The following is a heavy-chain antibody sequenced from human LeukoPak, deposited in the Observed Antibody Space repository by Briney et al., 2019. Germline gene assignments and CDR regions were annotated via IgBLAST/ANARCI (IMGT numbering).Heavy chain of an antibody. CDR3: AKGTVLRYFDWLPIMDCFDY. V-gene: IGHV3-43*02. Sequence: GGSLRLSCAASGFTFDDYAMHWVRQAPGKGLEWVSLISGDGGSTYYADSVKGRFTISRDNSKNSLYLQMNSLRTEDTALYYCAKGTVLRYFDWLPIMDCFDYWGQGTLVTVSS. CDR1: GFTFDDYA. J-gene: IGHJ4*02. CDR2: ISGDGGST. D-gene: IGHD3-9*01.